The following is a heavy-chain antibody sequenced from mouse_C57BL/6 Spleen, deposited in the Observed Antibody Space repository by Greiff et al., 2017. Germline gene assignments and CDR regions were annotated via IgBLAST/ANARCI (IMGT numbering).Heavy chain of an antibody. CDR1: GYTFTSYW. CDR2: IDPSDSET. Sequence: VQLQQPGAELVRPGSSVKLSCKASGYTFTSYWMHWVKQRPIQGLEWIGNIDPSDSETHYNQKFKDKATLTVDKSSSTAYMQLSSLTSEDSAVYYCATLTGTRYFDVWGTGTTGTVSS. J-gene: IGHJ1*03. CDR3: ATLTGTRYFDV. D-gene: IGHD4-1*01. V-gene: IGHV1-52*01.